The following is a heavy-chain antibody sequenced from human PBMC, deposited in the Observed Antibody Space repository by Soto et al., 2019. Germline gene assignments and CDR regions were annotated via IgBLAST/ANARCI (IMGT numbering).Heavy chain of an antibody. J-gene: IGHJ5*02. CDR2: IDPSGGGT. Sequence: QVQLVQSGAEVKKPGASVKVSCKASEYTFTIYYMHWVRQAPGQGLEWMGIIDPSGGGTSYAQKFQGRLTMTRDTSTSTVYMELSSLRSEDTAVYYCARVRVDCSGGNCWRSVEDTWGQGTLVTVSS. D-gene: IGHD2-15*01. CDR3: ARVRVDCSGGNCWRSVEDT. CDR1: EYTFTIYY. V-gene: IGHV1-46*01.